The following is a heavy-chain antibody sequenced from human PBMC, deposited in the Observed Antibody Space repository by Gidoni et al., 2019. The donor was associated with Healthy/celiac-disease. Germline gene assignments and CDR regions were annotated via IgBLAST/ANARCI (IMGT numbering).Heavy chain of an antibody. J-gene: IGHJ6*03. D-gene: IGHD6-13*01. Sequence: QVQLVQSGAEVKKPGASVKVSCKSSGYTFTSYYMPLLRPAPGQGLEWMGLINPSGGSTSYAQKFQGRVAMTRDTSTSTVYMELSSLRSEDTAVYYCARESEEPGNPIAAAGDYYYYYMDVWGKGTTVTVSS. CDR1: GYTFTSYY. CDR3: ARESEEPGNPIAAAGDYYYYYMDV. V-gene: IGHV1-46*01. CDR2: INPSGGST.